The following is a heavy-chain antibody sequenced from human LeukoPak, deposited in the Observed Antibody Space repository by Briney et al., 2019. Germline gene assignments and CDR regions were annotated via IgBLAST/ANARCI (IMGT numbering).Heavy chain of an antibody. CDR3: ARERLSYYYMDA. Sequence: PSETLSLTCTASGGSIGSSTYYWVWIRQPPGKGLEWIGGIYYNGDTYYSPSLQSRVSISVATSKNQFSLKLSSVTAADTAAYYCARERLSYYYMDAWGKGTTVTVSS. CDR2: IYYNGDT. D-gene: IGHD1-1*01. CDR1: GGSIGSSTYY. V-gene: IGHV4-39*07. J-gene: IGHJ6*03.